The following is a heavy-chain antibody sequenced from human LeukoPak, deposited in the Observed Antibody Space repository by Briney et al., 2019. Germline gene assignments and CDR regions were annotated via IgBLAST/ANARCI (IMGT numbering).Heavy chain of an antibody. D-gene: IGHD3-16*01. J-gene: IGHJ6*02. Sequence: SGTLSLTCAVSGGSISSSNWWSWVRQPPGKGLEWIGEIYHSGSTNYNPSLKSRVTISVDKSKNQFSLKLSSVTAADTAVYYCARQGLRGYYYYGMDVWGQGTTVTVSS. CDR2: IYHSGST. CDR3: ARQGLRGYYYYGMDV. CDR1: GGSISSSNW. V-gene: IGHV4-4*02.